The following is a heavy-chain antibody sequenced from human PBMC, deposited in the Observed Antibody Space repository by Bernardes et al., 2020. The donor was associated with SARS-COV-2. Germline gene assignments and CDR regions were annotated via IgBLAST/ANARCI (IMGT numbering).Heavy chain of an antibody. CDR3: ARLPRGGYSGYPDAFDI. CDR1: GYIFTNYW. CDR2: IYPADSDT. Sequence: GESLKISCKGSGYIFTNYWIGWVRQMPGKGLEWMGIIYPADSDTRYSPSFQGQVTISADKSINTAYLQWSSLKASDTAMYYCARLPRGGYSGYPDAFDIWGQGTIVTVSS. V-gene: IGHV5-51*01. D-gene: IGHD5-12*01. J-gene: IGHJ3*02.